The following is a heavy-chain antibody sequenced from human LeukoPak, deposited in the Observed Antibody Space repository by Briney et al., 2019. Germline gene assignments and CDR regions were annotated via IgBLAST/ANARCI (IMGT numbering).Heavy chain of an antibody. Sequence: PGRSLRLSCAASGFTFDDYAMHWVRQAPGKGLEWVSGISWNSGSIGYADSVKGRFTISRDNAKNSLYLQMNSLRDEDTALYYCAKGIEGSGSYYNSYFDYWGQGTLVTVSS. CDR1: GFTFDDYA. J-gene: IGHJ4*02. CDR3: AKGIEGSGSYYNSYFDY. V-gene: IGHV3-9*01. D-gene: IGHD3-10*01. CDR2: ISWNSGSI.